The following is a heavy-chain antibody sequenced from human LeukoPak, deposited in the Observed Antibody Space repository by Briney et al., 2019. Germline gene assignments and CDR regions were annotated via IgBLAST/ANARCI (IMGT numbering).Heavy chain of an antibody. Sequence: PSQTLSLTCTVSGGSISSGDYYWSWIRQPPGKGLEWLGYIYYSGSTYYNPSLKSRVTISVDTSKNQFSLKLSSVTAADTAVYYCARVSPYYDFWSGYGDYWGQGTLVTVSS. J-gene: IGHJ4*02. V-gene: IGHV4-30-4*08. CDR3: ARVSPYYDFWSGYGDY. CDR2: IYYSGST. CDR1: GGSISSGDYY. D-gene: IGHD3-3*01.